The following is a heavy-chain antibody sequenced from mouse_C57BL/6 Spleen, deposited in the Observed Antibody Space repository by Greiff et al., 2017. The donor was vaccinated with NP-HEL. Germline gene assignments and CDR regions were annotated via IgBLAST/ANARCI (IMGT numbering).Heavy chain of an antibody. CDR2: ISYDGSN. CDR3: ARVGGYYAMDY. J-gene: IGHJ4*01. V-gene: IGHV3-6*01. Sequence: EVQLQQSGPGLVKPSQSLSLTCSVTGYSITSGYYWNWIRQFPGNKLEWMGYISYDGSNNSNPSLKNRISITRDTSKNQFFLNLNSVTTEDTATYYCARVGGYYAMDYWGQGTSVTVSS. CDR1: GYSITSGYY.